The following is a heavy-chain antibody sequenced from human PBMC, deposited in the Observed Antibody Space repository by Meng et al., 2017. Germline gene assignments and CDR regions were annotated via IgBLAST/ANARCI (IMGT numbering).Heavy chain of an antibody. CDR3: ARRCSGGSCYHYYYYGMDV. D-gene: IGHD2-15*01. J-gene: IGHJ6*02. CDR1: GFTFSSYW. Sequence: GESLKISCAASGFTFSSYWMSWVRQAPGKGLEWVANIKQDGSEKYYVDSVKGRFTIPRDNAKNSLYLQMNSLRAEDTAVYYCARRCSGGSCYHYYYYGMDVWGQGTTVTVSS. V-gene: IGHV3-7*01. CDR2: IKQDGSEK.